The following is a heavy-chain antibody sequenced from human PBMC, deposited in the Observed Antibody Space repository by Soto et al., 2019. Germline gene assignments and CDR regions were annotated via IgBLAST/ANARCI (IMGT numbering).Heavy chain of an antibody. CDR2: ISAYNGNT. CDR3: ARDYYDSSGYYYYYYGMDV. CDR1: GFTFTCYG. V-gene: IGHV1-18*01. Sequence: ASVKVSCKASGFTFTCYGISWARQAPGQGLEWMGWISAYNGNTNYAQKLQGRVTMTTDTSTSTAYMELRSLRSDDTAVYYCARDYYDSSGYYYYYYGMDVWGQGTTVTVSS. D-gene: IGHD3-22*01. J-gene: IGHJ6*02.